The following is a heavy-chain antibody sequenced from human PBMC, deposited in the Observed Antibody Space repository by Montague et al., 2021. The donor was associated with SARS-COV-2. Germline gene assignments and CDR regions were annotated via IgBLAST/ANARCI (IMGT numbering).Heavy chain of an antibody. Sequence: SLRLSCAASGFTFSSYAMHWVRQAPGKGLEWVALISYDGINKYYADSVEGRFTIARDNSKNTLYLQMSSLKPEDTAVYYCARAGFLGWFTTMFDYWGQGNPGHRLL. CDR2: ISYDGINK. J-gene: IGHJ4*02. CDR3: ARAGFLGWFTTMFDY. CDR1: GFTFSSYA. D-gene: IGHD3/OR15-3a*01. V-gene: IGHV3-30*04.